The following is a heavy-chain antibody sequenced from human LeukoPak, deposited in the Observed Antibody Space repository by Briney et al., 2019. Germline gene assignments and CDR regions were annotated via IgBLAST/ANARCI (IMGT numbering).Heavy chain of an antibody. CDR3: AREGYYDSSGYLNHNAFDI. CDR2: IYYSGST. CDR1: GGSISSSY. J-gene: IGHJ3*02. Sequence: SETLSLTCSVSGGSISSSYWSWIRQPPGKGLEWIGYIYYSGSTNYNPSLMSRVTVSVDMSKNQFSLMLSSVTAAGTAVYYCAREGYYDSSGYLNHNAFDIWGQGTMVTASS. D-gene: IGHD3-22*01. V-gene: IGHV4-59*01.